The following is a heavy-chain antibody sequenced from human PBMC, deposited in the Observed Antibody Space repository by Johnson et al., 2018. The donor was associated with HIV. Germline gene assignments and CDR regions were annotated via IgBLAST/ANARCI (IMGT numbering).Heavy chain of an antibody. CDR1: GFPFSTYA. J-gene: IGHJ3*02. V-gene: IGHV3-30*18. CDR2: ISYDGGNK. CDR3: AKWSIVGATFSDAFDI. D-gene: IGHD1-26*01. Sequence: LVESGGGVVQPGRSLRLSCAASGFPFSTYAMHWVRQAPGKGLEWVSVISYDGGNKYYADSVKGRFTISRDNSKNTLYLQMNSLRAEDTAVYYCAKWSIVGATFSDAFDIWGQGTMVTVSS.